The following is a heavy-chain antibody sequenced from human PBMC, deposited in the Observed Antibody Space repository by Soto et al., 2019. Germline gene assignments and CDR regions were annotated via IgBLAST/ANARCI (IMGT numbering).Heavy chain of an antibody. J-gene: IGHJ3*02. D-gene: IGHD3-10*01. Sequence: GGSLRLSCAASGFTFSTYAMSWVRQAPGKGLVWASAISGSGGSTFYADSVKGRFTISRDNSMNTMYLQMNSLRTEDTAVYYCAHPRGFGVFDAYDIWGQGTKVTVSS. CDR3: AHPRGFGVFDAYDI. V-gene: IGHV3-23*01. CDR1: GFTFSTYA. CDR2: ISGSGGST.